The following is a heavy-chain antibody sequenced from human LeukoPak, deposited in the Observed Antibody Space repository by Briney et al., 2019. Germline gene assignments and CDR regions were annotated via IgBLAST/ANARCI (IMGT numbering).Heavy chain of an antibody. Sequence: GESLRLSCAASGFTFSSYTMTWVRQAPEKGLEWVSSISRSGDYIFYADSVRGRFTISRDNAKNSLYLQMTSLRAEDTAVYYCAKDRLVGGSDRHPLDYRGQGTLVTVSS. D-gene: IGHD1-26*01. CDR1: GFTFSSYT. V-gene: IGHV3-21*01. J-gene: IGHJ4*02. CDR3: AKDRLVGGSDRHPLDY. CDR2: ISRSGDYI.